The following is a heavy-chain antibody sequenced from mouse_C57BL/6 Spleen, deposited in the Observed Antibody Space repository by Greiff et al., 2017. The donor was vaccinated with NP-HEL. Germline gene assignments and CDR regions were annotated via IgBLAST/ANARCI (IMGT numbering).Heavy chain of an antibody. D-gene: IGHD4-1*01. CDR2: IDPSDSYT. CDR3: ARLGPSDY. J-gene: IGHJ2*01. V-gene: IGHV1-50*01. CDR1: GYTFTSYW. Sequence: QVQLQQPGAELVKPGASVKLSCKASGYTFTSYWMQWVKQRPGQGLEWIGEIDPSDSYTNYNQKFKGKATLTVDTSSSTAYMQLSSLTSEDSAVYYCARLGPSDYWGQGTTLTVSS.